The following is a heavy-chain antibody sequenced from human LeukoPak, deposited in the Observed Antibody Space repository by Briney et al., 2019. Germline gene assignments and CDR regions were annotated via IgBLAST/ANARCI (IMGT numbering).Heavy chain of an antibody. D-gene: IGHD6-13*01. V-gene: IGHV3-23*01. CDR2: ISGSGGST. CDR1: GFTFSSYA. CDR3: AKDGAGPYSSSWYYFDY. Sequence: PGGSLRLSCAASGFTFSSYAMSWVRQAPGKGLEWVSAISGSGGSTYYADSVKGRFTISRDNSKNTLYLQMNSLRAEDTAVYYCAKDGAGPYSSSWYYFDYWGQGTLVTVS. J-gene: IGHJ4*02.